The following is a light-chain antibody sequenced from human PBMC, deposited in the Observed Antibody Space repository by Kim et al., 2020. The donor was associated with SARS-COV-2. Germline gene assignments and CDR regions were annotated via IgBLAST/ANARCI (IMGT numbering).Light chain of an antibody. V-gene: IGLV1-44*01. J-gene: IGLJ3*02. CDR2: NND. CDR1: RPNIGNNA. CDR3: ATWDDSLDGLA. Sequence: ELTQPPSALGTLGQGVTISCSGSRPNIGNNAVNWYQQLPGTAPKLLIYNNDQRPSGVPDRFSGSKSGTSASLAISGLQSEDESDYYCATWDDSLDGLAFGGGTKVTVL.